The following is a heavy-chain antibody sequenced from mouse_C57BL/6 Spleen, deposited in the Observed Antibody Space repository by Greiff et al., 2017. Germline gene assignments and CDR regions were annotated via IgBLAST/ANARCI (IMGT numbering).Heavy chain of an antibody. CDR2: INPNNGGT. CDR3: ARWDYDYDGRGFDY. Sequence: EVQLQQSGPELVKPGASVKISCKASGYTFTDYYMNWVKQSHGKSLEWIGDINPNNGGTSYNQKFKGKATLTVDKSSSTAYMELRSLTSEDSAVYYCARWDYDYDGRGFDYWGQGTTLTVSS. J-gene: IGHJ2*01. D-gene: IGHD2-4*01. V-gene: IGHV1-26*01. CDR1: GYTFTDYY.